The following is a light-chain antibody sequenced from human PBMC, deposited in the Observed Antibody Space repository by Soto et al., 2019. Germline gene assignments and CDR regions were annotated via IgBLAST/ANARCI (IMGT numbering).Light chain of an antibody. V-gene: IGKV1-5*01. CDR1: QSISSW. Sequence: DIQMTQSPSTLSASVGDRATITCRASQSISSWLAWYQQKPGKVPKLLIYDASNLESGVPSRFSGSGSGTEFTLTIDSLQPDDFAIYYCQQYNSMGTFGQGTRVEIK. CDR3: QQYNSMGT. CDR2: DAS. J-gene: IGKJ1*01.